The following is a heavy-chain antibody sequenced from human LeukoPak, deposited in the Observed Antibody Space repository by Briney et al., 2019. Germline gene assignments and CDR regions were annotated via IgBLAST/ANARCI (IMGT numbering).Heavy chain of an antibody. Sequence: GESLKISCKGSGYSFTSYWIGWVRQMPGKGLEWMGIIYPGDSDTRYSPSFQGQVTISADKSISTAYLQWSSLKASDTAMYYCARQGDGYNSDYYYGMDVWGQGTTVTVSS. D-gene: IGHD5-24*01. V-gene: IGHV5-51*01. CDR1: GYSFTSYW. CDR2: IYPGDSDT. CDR3: ARQGDGYNSDYYYGMDV. J-gene: IGHJ6*02.